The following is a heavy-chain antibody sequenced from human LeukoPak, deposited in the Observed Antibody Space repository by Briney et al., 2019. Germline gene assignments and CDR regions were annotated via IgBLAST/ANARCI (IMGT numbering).Heavy chain of an antibody. J-gene: IGHJ4*02. V-gene: IGHV3-23*01. CDR1: GFTFSSYA. CDR2: ISGSGGST. CDR3: AKDAMWGISDYVWGSYRYPPFDY. D-gene: IGHD3-16*02. Sequence: GGSLRLSCAASGFTFSSYAMSWVRQAPGKGLEWVSAISGSGGSTYYADSVKGRFTISRDNSKNTLYLQMNSLRAEDTAVYYCAKDAMWGISDYVWGSYRYPPFDYWGQGTLVTVSS.